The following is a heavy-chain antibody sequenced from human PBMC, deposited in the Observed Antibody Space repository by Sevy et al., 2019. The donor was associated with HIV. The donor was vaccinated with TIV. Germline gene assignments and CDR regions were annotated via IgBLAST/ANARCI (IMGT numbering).Heavy chain of an antibody. D-gene: IGHD1-26*01. J-gene: IGHJ5*02. CDR2: IYTRGST. Sequence: SETLSLTCTVSGCSISSYYWSWIRQPAGKGLEGIGRIYTRGSTNYNPSLKSRVTISVDTSKNQFSLKLSSVTAADTAVYSCASDVSGSYGGVWFDPWGQGTLVTVSS. CDR3: ASDVSGSYGGVWFDP. V-gene: IGHV4-4*07. CDR1: GCSISSYY.